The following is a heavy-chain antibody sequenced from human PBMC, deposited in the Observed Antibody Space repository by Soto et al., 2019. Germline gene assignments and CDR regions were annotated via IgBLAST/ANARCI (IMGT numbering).Heavy chain of an antibody. CDR2: IKRDGSEK. J-gene: IGHJ4*02. CDR1: GFTFGSNW. Sequence: GGSLRLSCAAPGFTFGSNWMSWVRQAPGKGLEWVANIKRDGSEKYYVDSVKGRFTISRDNAKNTLYLQMNSLRADDTAVYYCASLEWESTGYADYWGQGTLVTVSS. CDR3: ASLEWESTGYADY. D-gene: IGHD3-3*01. V-gene: IGHV3-7*03.